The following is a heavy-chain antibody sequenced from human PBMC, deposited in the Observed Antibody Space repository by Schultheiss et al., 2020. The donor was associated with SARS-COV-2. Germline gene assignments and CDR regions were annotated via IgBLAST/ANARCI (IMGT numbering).Heavy chain of an antibody. CDR3: ARRGYYDSLGFYHDAFDI. V-gene: IGHV4-34*01. J-gene: IGHJ3*02. CDR1: GGSFSGYY. CDR2: ITHSGST. D-gene: IGHD3-22*01. Sequence: SETLSLTCAVYGGSFSGYYWTWLRQPPGKGLEWIGEITHSGSTNYNPSLKSRVTISVDTSKNQFSLKLSSVTAADTAVYYCARRGYYDSLGFYHDAFDIWGQGTMVTVSS.